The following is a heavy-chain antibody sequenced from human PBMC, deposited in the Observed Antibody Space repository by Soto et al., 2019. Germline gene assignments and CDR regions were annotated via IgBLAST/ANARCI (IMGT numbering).Heavy chain of an antibody. D-gene: IGHD1-7*01. CDR1: GGSISSSSYY. Sequence: SETLSLTCTVSGGSISSSSYYWGWIRQPPGKGLEWIGSIYYSGSTYYNPSLKSRVTISVDTSKNQFSLKLSSVTAADTAVYYCARLYRDGWNYVLFDYWGQGTLVTVSS. V-gene: IGHV4-39*01. J-gene: IGHJ4*02. CDR2: IYYSGST. CDR3: ARLYRDGWNYVLFDY.